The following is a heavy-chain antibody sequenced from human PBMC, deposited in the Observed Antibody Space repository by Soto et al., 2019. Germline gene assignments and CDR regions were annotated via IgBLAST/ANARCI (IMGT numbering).Heavy chain of an antibody. CDR1: GGSVSSGSYC. J-gene: IGHJ6*03. Sequence: SETLSLTCTVSGGSVSSGSYCWSWIRQPPGKGLEWIGYIYYSGSTNYNPSLKSRVTISVDTSKNQFSLKLSSVTAADTAVYYCAKEGYSSGWYYYYMDVWGKGTTVTVSS. CDR2: IYYSGST. CDR3: AKEGYSSGWYYYYMDV. V-gene: IGHV4-61*01. D-gene: IGHD6-19*01.